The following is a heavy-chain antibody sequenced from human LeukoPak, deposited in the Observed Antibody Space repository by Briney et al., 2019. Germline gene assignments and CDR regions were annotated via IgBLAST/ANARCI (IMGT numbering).Heavy chain of an antibody. CDR2: IRGSGVST. CDR1: EFTFSSYA. J-gene: IGHJ3*02. V-gene: IGHV3-23*01. Sequence: PGGSLRLSCAASEFTFSSYAMSWVRQAPGKGLEWVSAIRGSGVSTYYADSVKGRFTISRDNAKSSLYLQMNSLRAEDTAVYYCARAKRNAFDIWGQGTMVTVSS. CDR3: ARAKRNAFDI.